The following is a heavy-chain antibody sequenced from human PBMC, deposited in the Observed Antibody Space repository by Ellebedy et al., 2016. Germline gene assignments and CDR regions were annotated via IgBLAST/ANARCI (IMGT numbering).Heavy chain of an antibody. Sequence: GGSLRLSXTASELNLGNYFMSWVRQAPGKGLEWVSTINGGGYITSFADSVRGRFTISRDNSKNMVYLQMNSLRADDTAVYYCRQGHYADYWGQGTLVTVSS. CDR2: INGGGYIT. CDR3: RQGHYADY. CDR1: ELNLGNYF. V-gene: IGHV3-23*01. J-gene: IGHJ4*02.